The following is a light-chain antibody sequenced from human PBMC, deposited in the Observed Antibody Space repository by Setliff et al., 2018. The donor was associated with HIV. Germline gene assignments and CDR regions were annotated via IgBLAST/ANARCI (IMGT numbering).Light chain of an antibody. CDR1: SSDVGGYDF. J-gene: IGLJ3*02. CDR3: SSYTARSTLV. Sequence: QSALTQPASVSGSPGQSITISCSGTSSDVGGYDFVSWFQHHPGKAPKLLIFEVSYRASGTSARFSGSKSGNTASLTISGLQAEDEADYYCSSYTARSTLVFGGGTKVTVL. V-gene: IGLV2-14*01. CDR2: EVS.